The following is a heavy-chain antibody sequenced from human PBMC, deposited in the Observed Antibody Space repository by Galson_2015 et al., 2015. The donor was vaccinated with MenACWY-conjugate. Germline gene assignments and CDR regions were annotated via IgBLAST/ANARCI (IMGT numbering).Heavy chain of an antibody. CDR1: GFTFSSYS. D-gene: IGHD3-9*01. CDR2: ISSSSSTI. Sequence: SLRLSCAASGFTFSSYSMNWVRQAPGKGLEWVSYISSSSSTIYYADSVKGRFTISRDNAKNSLYLQMNSLRAEDTAVYFCARDYYDILTGYDDFDYWGQGTLVTVSS. CDR3: ARDYYDILTGYDDFDY. V-gene: IGHV3-48*04. J-gene: IGHJ4*02.